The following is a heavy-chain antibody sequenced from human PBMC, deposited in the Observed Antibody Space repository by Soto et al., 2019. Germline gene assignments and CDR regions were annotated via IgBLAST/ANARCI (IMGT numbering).Heavy chain of an antibody. V-gene: IGHV1-3*01. Sequence: QVQLVQSGAELKKPGASVKVSCKVYRDTLASYTTHWLRQAAGQRPEWMGWINGGNGHTKYSQKFQGAVTFARDTSANTAYMDVNALRSEDTALYYGAAGRGLGDGFDPWGQGTLVTVSS. CDR1: RDTLASYT. CDR3: AAGRGLGDGFDP. CDR2: INGGNGHT. D-gene: IGHD3-16*01. J-gene: IGHJ5*02.